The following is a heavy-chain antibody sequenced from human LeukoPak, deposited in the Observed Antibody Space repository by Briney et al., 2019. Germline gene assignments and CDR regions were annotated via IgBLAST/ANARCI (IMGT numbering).Heavy chain of an antibody. CDR3: ARGVAAQDYYYYYMDV. V-gene: IGHV4-34*01. D-gene: IGHD6-6*01. J-gene: IGHJ6*03. Sequence: SETLSLTCAVYGGSFSGYYWSWIRQPPGKGLEWIGEINHSGNTDYNPSLKSRVSISIDTSKNQFSLKVISVTAADTAVYYCARGVAAQDYYYYYMDVWGKGTTVTVSS. CDR2: INHSGNT. CDR1: GGSFSGYY.